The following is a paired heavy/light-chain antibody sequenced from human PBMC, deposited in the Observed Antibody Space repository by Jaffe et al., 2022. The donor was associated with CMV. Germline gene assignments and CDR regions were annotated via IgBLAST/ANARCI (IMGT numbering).Light chain of an antibody. CDR2: LGS. V-gene: IGKV2-28*01. J-gene: IGKJ2*01. Sequence: DIVMTQSPLSLPVTPGEPASISCRSSQSLLYSNGYNYLEWYLQKPGKSPRLLIYLGSSRASGVPDRFSGSGSGTDFTLKISRVEAEDVGVYYCMQAVGIPYTFGQGTKLEMK. CDR1: QSLLYSNGYNY. CDR3: MQAVGIPYT.
Heavy chain of an antibody. V-gene: IGHV3-74*01. CDR2: SGPDGIST. Sequence: EVHLVESGGGVVQPGGSLRVSCAASGFTFNTYWMHWVRQAPGKGLVWVARSGPDGISTNYADSVKGRFTISRDNAKNALYLQMNSLSAEDTAVYFCARGHSTMVAARVDYWGQGALVTVSS. D-gene: IGHD3-10*01. CDR3: ARGHSTMVAARVDY. J-gene: IGHJ4*02. CDR1: GFTFNTYW.